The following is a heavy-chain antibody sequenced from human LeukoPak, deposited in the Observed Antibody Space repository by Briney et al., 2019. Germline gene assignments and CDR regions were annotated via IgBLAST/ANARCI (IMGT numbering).Heavy chain of an antibody. V-gene: IGHV3-7*01. CDR3: ARGATRPIDYYYMDV. CDR1: GFTFSSYW. Sequence: PGGSLRLSCATSGFTFSSYWMSWVRQAPGKGLEWVANIKQDGSEKYYVDSVKGRFTISRDNAKNSLYLQMNSLRAEDTAVYYCARGATRPIDYYYMDVWGKGTTVTVSS. CDR2: IKQDGSEK. J-gene: IGHJ6*03.